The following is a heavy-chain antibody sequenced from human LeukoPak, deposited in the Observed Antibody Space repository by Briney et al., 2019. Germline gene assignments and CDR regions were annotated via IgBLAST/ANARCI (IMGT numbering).Heavy chain of an antibody. D-gene: IGHD6-13*01. CDR3: PKDKGSSWPQKYSFDY. V-gene: IGHV3-9*01. CDR2: ISWSSGSI. Sequence: GRSLRLSCAASGFTFDDYAMHWVRQAPGKGVEWVSDISWSSGSIGYADSVKGRFTISRDNAKNSLYLQMNSLRAEDTALYYCPKDKGSSWPQKYSFDYWGQGTLVTVSS. CDR1: GFTFDDYA. J-gene: IGHJ4*02.